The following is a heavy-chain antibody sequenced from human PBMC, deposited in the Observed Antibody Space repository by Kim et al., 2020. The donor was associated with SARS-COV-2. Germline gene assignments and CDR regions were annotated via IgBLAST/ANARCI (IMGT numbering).Heavy chain of an antibody. CDR3: AHRRLGIAAAGIDY. V-gene: IGHV2-5*01. Sequence: NPSLQSRLTITQDTSKNQVVLTMTNMDPVDTATYYCAHRRLGIAAAGIDYWGQGTLVTVSS. D-gene: IGHD6-13*01. J-gene: IGHJ4*02.